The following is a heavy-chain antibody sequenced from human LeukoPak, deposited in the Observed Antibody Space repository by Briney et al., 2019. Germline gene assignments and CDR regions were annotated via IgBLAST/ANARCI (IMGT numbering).Heavy chain of an antibody. Sequence: SGGSLRLSCAASGLTFSTYWMSWVRQAPGKGLEWVANIKQDGSEKYYVDSVKGRFTISRDNAKNSLYLQMNSLRAEDTAVYYCARYNWNLDYWGQGTPVTVSS. CDR1: GLTFSTYW. J-gene: IGHJ4*02. V-gene: IGHV3-7*01. CDR3: ARYNWNLDY. D-gene: IGHD1-20*01. CDR2: IKQDGSEK.